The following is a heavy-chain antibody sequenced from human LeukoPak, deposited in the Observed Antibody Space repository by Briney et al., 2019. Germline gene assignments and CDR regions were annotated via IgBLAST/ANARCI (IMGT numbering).Heavy chain of an antibody. Sequence: PGGSLRLSCAASGFTFDSYGMNWVRQAPGKGLEWISSISSSSTYIYYADSVKGRFTISRDNAKHSLYLQMDSLRAEATALYYCARANCSSTRCSYYFDSWGEGTLVTVSS. J-gene: IGHJ4*02. V-gene: IGHV3-21*01. CDR1: GFTFDSYG. CDR3: ARANCSSTRCSYYFDS. D-gene: IGHD2-2*01. CDR2: ISSSSTYI.